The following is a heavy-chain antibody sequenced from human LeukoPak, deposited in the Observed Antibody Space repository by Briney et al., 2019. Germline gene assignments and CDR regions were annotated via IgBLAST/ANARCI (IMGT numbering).Heavy chain of an antibody. V-gene: IGHV1-46*03. CDR3: ANVPHSSSWYTLGYYYYYGMDV. Sequence: ASVKVSCKASGYTFTSYYMHWVRQAPGQGLEWMGIINPSGGSTSYAQKFRGRVTMTRDTSTTTVYMELTSLKSDDTAVYYCANVPHSSSWYTLGYYYYYGMDVWGQGTTVTVSS. CDR2: INPSGGST. CDR1: GYTFTSYY. D-gene: IGHD6-13*01. J-gene: IGHJ6*02.